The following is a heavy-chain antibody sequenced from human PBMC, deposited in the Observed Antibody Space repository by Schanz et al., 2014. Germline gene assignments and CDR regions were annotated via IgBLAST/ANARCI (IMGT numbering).Heavy chain of an antibody. CDR2: IYYSGIT. D-gene: IGHD3-3*01. J-gene: IGHJ4*02. Sequence: QLQLQESGPGLVKPSETLSLTCTVSGGSVSSSYFYWGWIRQPPGKGREWVGSIYYSGITYYNPSRKMRLTRGVQRAKTQSPLALRSGTAADTALYYCARHLEGYHMPQFVYWGQGTLVTVSS. V-gene: IGHV4-39*01. CDR1: GGSVSSSYFY. CDR3: ARHLEGYHMPQFVY.